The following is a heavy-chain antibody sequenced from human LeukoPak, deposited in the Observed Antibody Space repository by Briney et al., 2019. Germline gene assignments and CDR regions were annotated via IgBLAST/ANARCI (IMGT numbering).Heavy chain of an antibody. Sequence: SETLSLTCTDSGGSISSYYWSWIRQIPGKGLEWIGYIYYSGSTNYNPSLKSRVTISVDTSKNQFSLKLSSVTAADTAVYFCARHGASGSYLYYFDYWGQGTLVTVSS. CDR3: ARHGASGSYLYYFDY. CDR2: IYYSGST. V-gene: IGHV4-59*08. CDR1: GGSISSYY. J-gene: IGHJ4*02. D-gene: IGHD1-26*01.